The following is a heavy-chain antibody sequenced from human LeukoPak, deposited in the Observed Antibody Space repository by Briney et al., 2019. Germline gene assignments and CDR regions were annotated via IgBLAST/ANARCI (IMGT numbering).Heavy chain of an antibody. CDR2: NYYSEST. J-gene: IGHJ4*02. CDR3: ASHELGSFDY. CDR1: GASISSSSYC. V-gene: IGHV4-39*07. Sequence: SETLSLTCTVSGASISSSSYCWGWIRQPPGKGLEWIGSNYYSESTFYNPSLKSRVTISLDTSKNQFSLKLSSVTAADTAVYYCASHELGSFDYWGQGTLVTVSS. D-gene: IGHD7-27*01.